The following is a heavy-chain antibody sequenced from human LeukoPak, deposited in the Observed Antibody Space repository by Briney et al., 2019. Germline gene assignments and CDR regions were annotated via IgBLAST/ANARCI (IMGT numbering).Heavy chain of an antibody. CDR2: ISYEGSNK. J-gene: IGHJ4*02. D-gene: IGHD1-26*01. V-gene: IGHV3-30-3*01. CDR3: ARSAGSYYGNHGENYFDY. Sequence: GRSLRLSCAASEFSFSSYAMHWVRQAPGKGLEWVAVISYEGSNKYSADSVKGRFTISRDNSKNTLYLQMNSLRAEDTAVYYCARSAGSYYGNHGENYFDYWGQGTLVTVSS. CDR1: EFSFSSYA.